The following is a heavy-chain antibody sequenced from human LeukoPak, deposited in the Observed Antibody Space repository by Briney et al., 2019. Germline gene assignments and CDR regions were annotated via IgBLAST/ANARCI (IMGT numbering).Heavy chain of an antibody. V-gene: IGHV4-4*02. D-gene: IGHD3-22*01. CDR2: IYHSGST. J-gene: IGHJ6*02. Sequence: SETLSLTCAVSGGSISSSNWWSWVRQPPGKGLEWIGEIYHSGSTNYNPSLKSRVTISVDKSKNQFSLKLSSVTAADTAVYYCARVIVVDYYYYSMDVWGQGTTVTVSS. CDR1: GGSISSSNW. CDR3: ARVIVVDYYYYSMDV.